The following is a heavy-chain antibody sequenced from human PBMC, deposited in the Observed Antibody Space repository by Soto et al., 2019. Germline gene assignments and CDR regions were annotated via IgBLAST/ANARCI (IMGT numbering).Heavy chain of an antibody. J-gene: IGHJ4*02. CDR1: GGSISSGGYY. D-gene: IGHD5-12*01. CDR2: IYYSGST. V-gene: IGHV4-31*03. CDR3: ARDLRRDGYNYFDY. Sequence: PWETLSLTCTVSGGSISSGGYYWSWIRQHPGKGLEWIGYIYYSGSTYYNPSLKSRVTISVDTSKNQFSLKLSSVTAADTAVYYCARDLRRDGYNYFDYWGQGTLVTVS.